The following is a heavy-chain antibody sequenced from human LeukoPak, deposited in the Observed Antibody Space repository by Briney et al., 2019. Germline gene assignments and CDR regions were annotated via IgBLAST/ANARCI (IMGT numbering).Heavy chain of an antibody. V-gene: IGHV3-72*01. D-gene: IGHD2-21*01. CDR2: IRNKANSYTT. Sequence: GGSLRLSCAASGFTFSDHYMDWVRQAPGKGLEWVGRIRNKANSYTTEYAASVKGRFTISRDDSKNSLYLQMNSLKTEDTAVYYCARVVGEELFHDYWGQGTLVTVSS. J-gene: IGHJ4*02. CDR3: ARVVGEELFHDY. CDR1: GFTFSDHY.